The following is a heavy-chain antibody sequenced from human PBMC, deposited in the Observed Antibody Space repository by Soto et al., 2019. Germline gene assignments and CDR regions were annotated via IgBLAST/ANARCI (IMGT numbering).Heavy chain of an antibody. CDR1: GFLFTDYY. J-gene: IGHJ4*02. CDR2: IDGSSDYT. CDR3: ARDLRFSSTNYFDF. V-gene: IGHV3-11*06. Sequence: QVQLVESGGGLVKPGGSLRLSCTASGFLFTDYYMSWISQPPGKGLEWLAYIDGSSDYTNSADSVKGRFTISRDNAKNSVFLQMNNLRADDTAVYYCARDLRFSSTNYFDFWGRGTLFTVSS. D-gene: IGHD2-8*01.